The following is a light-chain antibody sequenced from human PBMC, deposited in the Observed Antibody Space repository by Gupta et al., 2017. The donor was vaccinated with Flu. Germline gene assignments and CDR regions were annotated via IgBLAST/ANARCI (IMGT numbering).Light chain of an antibody. Sequence: GSRSDSGINDVSWYQRVPGTAPKLLNYHNEKRPSGIPDRFSGSKTGTSATLGITGLQTGDEADYYCATWDGRTDVVIGGGTKLTVL. CDR1: RSDSGIND. V-gene: IGLV1-51*01. CDR3: ATWDGRTDVV. CDR2: HNE. J-gene: IGLJ2*01.